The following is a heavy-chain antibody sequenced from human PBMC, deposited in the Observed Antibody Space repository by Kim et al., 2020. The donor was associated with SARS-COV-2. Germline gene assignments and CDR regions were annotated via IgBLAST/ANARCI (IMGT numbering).Heavy chain of an antibody. CDR3: ARDIALLEWLPSYGMDV. Sequence: ASVKVSCKASGYTFTGYYMHWVRQAPGQGLEWMGWINPNSGGTNYAQKFQGRVTMTRDTSISTAYMELSRLRSDDTAVYYCARDIALLEWLPSYGMDVWGQGTTVTVSS. D-gene: IGHD3-3*01. V-gene: IGHV1-2*02. CDR1: GYTFTGYY. J-gene: IGHJ6*02. CDR2: INPNSGGT.